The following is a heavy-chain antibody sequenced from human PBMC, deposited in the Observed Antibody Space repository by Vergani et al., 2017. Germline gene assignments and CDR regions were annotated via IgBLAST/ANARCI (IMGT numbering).Heavy chain of an antibody. Sequence: QVQLVQSGAEVKKPGSSVKVSCKASGVTFSSYAISWVRQAPGQGLEWMGGIIPIFGTANYAQKFQGRVTITADKSTSTAYMELSSLRSEDTAVYYCARDKAAAGTKGPSGTWGQGTLVTVSS. D-gene: IGHD6-13*01. V-gene: IGHV1-69*06. CDR2: IIPIFGTA. CDR1: GVTFSSYA. CDR3: ARDKAAAGTKGPSGT. J-gene: IGHJ4*02.